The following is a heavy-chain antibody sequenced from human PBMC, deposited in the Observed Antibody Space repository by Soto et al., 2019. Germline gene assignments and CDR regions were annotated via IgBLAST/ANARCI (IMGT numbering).Heavy chain of an antibody. D-gene: IGHD3-22*01. J-gene: IGHJ4*02. Sequence: PSETLSLTCTVSGGSISGGGYYWSWIRQHPGKGLEWIGYIHYSGSTYYNPSLKSRVTISVDTSKNHFSLRLNSVTAADTAVYYCARDVDYDKSGYPVDYWGQGNLVTVSS. CDR2: IHYSGST. CDR3: ARDVDYDKSGYPVDY. CDR1: GGSISGGGYY. V-gene: IGHV4-31*03.